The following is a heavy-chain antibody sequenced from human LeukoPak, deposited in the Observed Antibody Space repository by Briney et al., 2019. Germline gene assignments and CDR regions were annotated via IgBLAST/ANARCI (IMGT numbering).Heavy chain of an antibody. D-gene: IGHD3-22*01. J-gene: IGHJ4*02. CDR3: ARDGYYDSSSYYY. Sequence: ASVKVSCKASGYTFTGYYMHWVRQAPGQGLEWMGWINPNSGGTNYAQKFQGRVTMTRDTSISTAYMELSRLRSDDTAVYYCARDGYYDSSSYYYWGQGTLVTVSS. V-gene: IGHV1-2*02. CDR2: INPNSGGT. CDR1: GYTFTGYY.